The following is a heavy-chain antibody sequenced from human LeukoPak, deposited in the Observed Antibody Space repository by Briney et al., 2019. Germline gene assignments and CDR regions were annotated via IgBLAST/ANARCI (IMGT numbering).Heavy chain of an antibody. J-gene: IGHJ4*02. CDR1: GFTFSSYG. D-gene: IGHD1-26*01. CDR2: IWYDGSNK. Sequence: GGSLRLSCAASGFTFSSYGMHWVRQAPGKGLEWVAVIWYDGSNKYYADSAKGRFTISRDNSKNTLYLQMNSLRAEDTAVYYCAKDYWEPPLSWGQGTLVTVSS. V-gene: IGHV3-33*06. CDR3: AKDYWEPPLS.